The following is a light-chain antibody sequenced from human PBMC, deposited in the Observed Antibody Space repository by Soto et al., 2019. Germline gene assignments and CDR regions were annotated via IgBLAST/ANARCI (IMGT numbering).Light chain of an antibody. V-gene: IGLV2-11*01. CDR3: CSYADTYTWL. J-gene: IGLJ2*01. CDR1: ASDVGAYNY. CDR2: DVK. Sequence: QSALTQPRSVSGSPGQSVTISCTGTASDVGAYNYVSWYQQHPGKDPKVMIYDVKKRPSGVPDRFSGSKFANTASLTISGLQAEDEADYYCCSYADTYTWLFGGGTKVTVL.